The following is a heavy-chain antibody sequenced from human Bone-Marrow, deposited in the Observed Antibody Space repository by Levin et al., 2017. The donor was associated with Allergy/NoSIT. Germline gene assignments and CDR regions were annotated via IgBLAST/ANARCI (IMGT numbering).Heavy chain of an antibody. CDR3: AREVVVVVAATQHWFDP. CDR2: IWYDGSNK. J-gene: IGHJ5*02. V-gene: IGHV3-33*01. CDR1: GFTFSSYG. Sequence: SCAASGFTFSSYGMHWVRQAPGKGLEWVAVIWYDGSNKYYADSVKGRFTISRDNSKNTLYLQMNSLRAEDTAVYYCAREVVVVVAATQHWFDPWGQGTLVTVSS. D-gene: IGHD2-15*01.